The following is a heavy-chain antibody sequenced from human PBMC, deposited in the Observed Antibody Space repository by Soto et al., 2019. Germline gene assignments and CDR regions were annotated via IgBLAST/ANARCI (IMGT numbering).Heavy chain of an antibody. CDR3: ATARRHTNYGWSKTFEF. Sequence: QLVESGGGLVKPGGSLRLSCTASDFTLRSDWVSWVRQVPGKGLEWLGLIKSNLDGGTTDYAARVKGRVNISRDDSRNKVYLGMDRLNDEDTGFYYWATARRHTNYGWSKTFEFWGQGTLVTVSS. J-gene: IGHJ4*02. D-gene: IGHD3-10*01. CDR2: IKSNLDGGTT. CDR1: DFTLRSDW. V-gene: IGHV3-15*07.